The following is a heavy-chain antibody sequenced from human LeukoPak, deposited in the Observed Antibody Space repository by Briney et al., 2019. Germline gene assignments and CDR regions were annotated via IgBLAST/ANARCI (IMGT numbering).Heavy chain of an antibody. D-gene: IGHD2-8*01. V-gene: IGHV4-39*01. CDR1: GGSIRSSTYY. Sequence: SQTLTLTCTVSGGSIRSSTYYWGWIRQPPGKGLEWIGSIYYSGSTYYNPSLKSRVTISIDTSKNQLSLKLSFATAADTAAYYCARLYSGTRPPDYWGQGILVTVTS. J-gene: IGHJ4*02. CDR2: IYYSGST. CDR3: ARLYSGTRPPDY.